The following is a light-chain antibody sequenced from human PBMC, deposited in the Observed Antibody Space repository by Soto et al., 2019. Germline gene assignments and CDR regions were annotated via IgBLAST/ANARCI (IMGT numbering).Light chain of an antibody. V-gene: IGKV1-5*03. CDR3: QQYNSYPT. CDR1: QSISSW. CDR2: KAS. Sequence: DIQMTQSPSTLSASVGDRVTITCRASQSISSWLAWYQQKPGKAPKLLIYKASSLESGVPSRFSGSGSGTEFTLTISSLQPDDCAAYYCQQYNSYPTFGQGTKVDSK. J-gene: IGKJ2*01.